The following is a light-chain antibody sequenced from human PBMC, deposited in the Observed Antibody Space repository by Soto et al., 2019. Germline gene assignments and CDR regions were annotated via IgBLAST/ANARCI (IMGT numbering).Light chain of an antibody. CDR3: LQNFDYPRT. CDR2: AAS. CDR1: RDISDD. Sequence: AIQMTQSPSSLSAFVGDRVTITCRASRDISDDMVWYQHKPGRPHKLLISAASRLQSGVPSRFSGSGSGADFTLTISSLQPEDGAIYYCLQNFDYPRTLGQGTKVDIK. V-gene: IGKV1-6*01. J-gene: IGKJ1*01.